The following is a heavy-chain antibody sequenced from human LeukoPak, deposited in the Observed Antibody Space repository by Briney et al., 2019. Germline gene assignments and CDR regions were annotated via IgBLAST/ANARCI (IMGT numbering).Heavy chain of an antibody. CDR2: IWFDGSNK. J-gene: IGHJ6*03. Sequence: GGSLRLSCAASGLTFNSYGMHRVRQAPGKGLEWVAVIWFDGSNKYYADSVKGRFTISRDNSKNTLYLQMNSLRAEDTAVYYCAKALVTMVRGVIINYYYYYMDVWGKGTTVTVSS. V-gene: IGHV3-33*06. D-gene: IGHD3-10*01. CDR1: GLTFNSYG. CDR3: AKALVTMVRGVIINYYYYYMDV.